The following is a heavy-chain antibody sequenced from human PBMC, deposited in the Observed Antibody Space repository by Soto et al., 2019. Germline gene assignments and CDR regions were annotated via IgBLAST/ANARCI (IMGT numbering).Heavy chain of an antibody. V-gene: IGHV1-2*02. D-gene: IGHD1-26*01. Sequence: ASVKVSCKASLYTFTGHYIHWVRQAPEQGPEWMGEIGPESGATRYAQRCQGRVTMTRDTSITTVYMELKNLSPDDTAVYYCGRGRSGQIVVFYWGQGTPVTVSS. CDR3: GRGRSGQIVVFY. J-gene: IGHJ4*02. CDR1: LYTFTGHY. CDR2: IGPESGAT.